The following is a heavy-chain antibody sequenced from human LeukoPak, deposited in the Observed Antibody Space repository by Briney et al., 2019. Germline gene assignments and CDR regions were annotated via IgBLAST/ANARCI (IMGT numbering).Heavy chain of an antibody. J-gene: IGHJ4*02. CDR3: ARAIYGLTGFDY. CDR1: GYTFNSYG. CDR2: VSGYRGNT. D-gene: IGHD3-9*01. V-gene: IGHV1-18*04. Sequence: ASVNVSCKTSGYTFNSYGINWVRQAPGEGLEWMGWVSGYRGNTHYAQKFQGRVSMATDASTSTAYMEMKNLTFDDTAVYYCARAIYGLTGFDYWGQGTLITVSS.